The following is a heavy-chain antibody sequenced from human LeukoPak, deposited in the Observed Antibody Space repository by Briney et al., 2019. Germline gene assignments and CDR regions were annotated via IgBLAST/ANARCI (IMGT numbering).Heavy chain of an antibody. CDR1: GFTFSRYS. CDR2: ISDTGTYI. D-gene: IGHD6-13*01. Sequence: GGSLRLSCAASGFTFSRYSMNWIRQAPGKGLEWVSCISDTGTYIYDAQSVKDRFTISRDNAKSALYLQMNSLRLEDTAVYYCAAGTAADFWGQGTLVTVSS. J-gene: IGHJ4*02. V-gene: IGHV3-21*04. CDR3: AAGTAADF.